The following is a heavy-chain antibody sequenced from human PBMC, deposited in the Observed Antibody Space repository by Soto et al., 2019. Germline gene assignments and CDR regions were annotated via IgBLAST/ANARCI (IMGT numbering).Heavy chain of an antibody. CDR3: VKGYWKGDV. Sequence: EVQLLESGGGLVQPGGSLRLSCAASGFTFSTYAMNLVRQAPGNGLEWVSAISGSGGSIHYADSVKGRFTISRDNSKNTLYLQMNSLRDEDTAVYNCVKGYWKGDVWGQGTTVTVSS. CDR2: ISGSGGSI. D-gene: IGHD1-1*01. V-gene: IGHV3-23*01. J-gene: IGHJ6*02. CDR1: GFTFSTYA.